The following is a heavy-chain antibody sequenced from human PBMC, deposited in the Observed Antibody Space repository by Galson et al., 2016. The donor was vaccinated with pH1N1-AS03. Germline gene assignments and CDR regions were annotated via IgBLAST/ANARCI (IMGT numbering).Heavy chain of an antibody. CDR1: GFTISSFG. V-gene: IGHV3-30*18. J-gene: IGHJ4*02. CDR2: ISFDGTNK. D-gene: IGHD3/OR15-3a*01. Sequence: SLRLSCAASGFTISSFGTLWVRQAPGQGLEWVAIISFDGTNKYYADSVKGRFSISRDNSKNTLFLQMSALRAEDTAVYYCANDFNYDFWSGYSFYCGQGALVTVSS. CDR3: ANDFNYDFWSGYSFY.